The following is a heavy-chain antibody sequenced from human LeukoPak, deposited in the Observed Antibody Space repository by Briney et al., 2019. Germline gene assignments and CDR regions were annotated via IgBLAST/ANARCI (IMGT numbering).Heavy chain of an antibody. D-gene: IGHD4-17*01. V-gene: IGHV4-34*01. CDR3: AREDRYGDYRVGYYYYYMDV. Sequence: EPSETLSLTCAVYGGSFSGYYWTWIRQPPGKWLEWLGEINHSGSTNYNPSLKSRVTISVDTSKNQFSLKLSSVTAADTAVYYCAREDRYGDYRVGYYYYYMDVWGKGTTVTVSS. J-gene: IGHJ6*03. CDR2: INHSGST. CDR1: GGSFSGYY.